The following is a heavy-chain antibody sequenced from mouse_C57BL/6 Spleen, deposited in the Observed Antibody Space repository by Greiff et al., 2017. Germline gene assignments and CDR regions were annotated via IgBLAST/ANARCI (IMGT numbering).Heavy chain of an antibody. Sequence: VQLKESGTVLARPGASVKMSCKTSGYTFTSYWMHWVKQRPGQGLEWIWAIYPGNSNTSHNQKFKGKAKLTAVTSASTAYMELSSLTNEDSAVYYCTRRVTTVVATRDYWGQGTTLTVSS. D-gene: IGHD1-1*01. J-gene: IGHJ2*01. CDR3: TRRVTTVVATRDY. V-gene: IGHV1-5*01. CDR1: GYTFTSYW. CDR2: IYPGNSNT.